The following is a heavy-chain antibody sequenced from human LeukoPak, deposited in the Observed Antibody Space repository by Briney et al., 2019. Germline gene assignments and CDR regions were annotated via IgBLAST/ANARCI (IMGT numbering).Heavy chain of an antibody. D-gene: IGHD1-26*01. Sequence: SETLSLTCTVSGGSISSYYWSWIRQPPGKGLEWIGYIYYSGSTNYNPSLKSRVTISVDTSKNQLSLKLSSVTAADTAVYYCARHSGDYFDYWGQGTLVTVSS. CDR2: IYYSGST. V-gene: IGHV4-59*08. CDR1: GGSISSYY. J-gene: IGHJ4*02. CDR3: ARHSGDYFDY.